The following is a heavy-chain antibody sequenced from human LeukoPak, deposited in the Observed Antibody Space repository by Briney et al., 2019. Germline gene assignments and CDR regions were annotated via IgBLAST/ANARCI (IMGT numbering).Heavy chain of an antibody. D-gene: IGHD3-10*01. J-gene: IGHJ5*02. CDR2: MNPNSGNT. V-gene: IGHV1-8*02. CDR3: VRTRWFGRFDP. CDR1: GYTFTSYG. Sequence: ASVKVSCKASGYTFTSYGISWVRQATGQGLEWMGWMNPNSGNTGYAQKFQGRVTMTRNTSISTAYMELSSLRSEDTAVYYCVRTRWFGRFDPWGQGTLVTVSS.